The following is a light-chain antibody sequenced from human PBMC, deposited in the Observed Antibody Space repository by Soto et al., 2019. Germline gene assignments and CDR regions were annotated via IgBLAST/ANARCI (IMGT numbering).Light chain of an antibody. CDR2: AAA. CDR3: QQLNSYPRT. Sequence: DIQLTQSPSILSASVGDRVTITCRASQGISSYLAWYQQKPGKAPKVLIYAAAILQSGVPSRFSGSGSGTEFTLTISSLQPEDFATYYCQQLNSYPRTFGQGTKVEIK. V-gene: IGKV1-9*01. CDR1: QGISSY. J-gene: IGKJ1*01.